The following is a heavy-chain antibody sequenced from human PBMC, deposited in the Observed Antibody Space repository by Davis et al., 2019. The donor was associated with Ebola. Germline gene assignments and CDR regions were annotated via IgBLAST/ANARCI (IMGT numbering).Heavy chain of an antibody. CDR1: GYTFTGYY. CDR2: INPNNGGT. D-gene: IGHD3-10*01. J-gene: IGHJ6*02. Sequence: ASVKVSCKASGYTFTGYYMHWVRQAPGQELEWMGWINPNNGGTNYAQKVQGRVTMTTDTSTRTAYMELRSLRSDDTAVYYCARDTVLLWFGEANYGMDVWGQGTTVTVSS. V-gene: IGHV1-2*02. CDR3: ARDTVLLWFGEANYGMDV.